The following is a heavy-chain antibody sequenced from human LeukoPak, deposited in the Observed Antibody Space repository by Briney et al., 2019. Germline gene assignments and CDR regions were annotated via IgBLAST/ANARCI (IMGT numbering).Heavy chain of an antibody. CDR3: AKRGNCIGGICYHRFDS. D-gene: IGHD2-15*01. V-gene: IGHV3-23*01. Sequence: PGGSLRLSCAASGFTFSSYAMSWVRQAPGKGLEWVSTFGSSGNTCYADSVKGRFTISRDNSKITLYLHMNSLEPEDTAVYYCAKRGNCIGGICYHRFDSWGQGTLVTVSS. J-gene: IGHJ4*02. CDR2: FGSSGNT. CDR1: GFTFSSYA.